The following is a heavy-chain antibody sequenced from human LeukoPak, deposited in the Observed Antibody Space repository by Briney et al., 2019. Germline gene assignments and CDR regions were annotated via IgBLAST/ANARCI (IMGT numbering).Heavy chain of an antibody. V-gene: IGHV3-7*01. CDR1: GFTFKNSW. CDR3: ARERIAAAGTFDP. CDR2: INQDGGEK. J-gene: IGHJ5*02. Sequence: GGSLRLSCAASGFTFKNSWMSWVRQAPGKGLQWVANINQDGGEKYYVDSVKGRFTISRDDAKTSVYLQMNSLRAEDTAVYYCARERIAAAGTFDPWGQGTLVTVSS. D-gene: IGHD6-13*01.